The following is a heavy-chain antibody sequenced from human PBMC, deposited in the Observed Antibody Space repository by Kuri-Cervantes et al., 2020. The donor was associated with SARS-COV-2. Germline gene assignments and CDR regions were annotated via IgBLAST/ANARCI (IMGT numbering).Heavy chain of an antibody. CDR3: ASTSGYSSSFPRYYYYYMDV. CDR1: GYTFTSYD. Sequence: ASVKVSCKASGYTFTSYDINWVRQATGQGLEWMGWMNPNSGDTGYAQKFQGRVTMTRNTSISTAYMELSSLGSEDTAVYYCASTSGYSSSFPRYYYYYMDVWGKGTTVTVSS. CDR2: MNPNSGDT. D-gene: IGHD6-13*01. V-gene: IGHV1-8*01. J-gene: IGHJ6*03.